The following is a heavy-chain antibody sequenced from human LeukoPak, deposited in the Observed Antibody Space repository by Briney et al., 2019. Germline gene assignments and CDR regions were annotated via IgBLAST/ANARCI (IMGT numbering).Heavy chain of an antibody. CDR2: IYYSGST. CDR3: ARGDTVTTFDS. V-gene: IGHV4-59*01. Sequence: ETLSLTCSVSGGSITSYYWSWIRQPPGKGLEWIGYIYYSGSTNHNPSLKSRVTMSVDTSTSQVSLKLSSVTAADTAIYFCARGDTVTTFDSWGQGTLVTVSS. D-gene: IGHD4-17*01. J-gene: IGHJ4*02. CDR1: GGSITSYY.